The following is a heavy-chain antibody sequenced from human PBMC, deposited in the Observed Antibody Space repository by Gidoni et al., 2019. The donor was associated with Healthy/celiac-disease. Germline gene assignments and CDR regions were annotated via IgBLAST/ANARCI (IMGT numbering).Heavy chain of an antibody. J-gene: IGHJ4*02. D-gene: IGHD3-3*01. V-gene: IGHV4-61*02. CDR2: IYTRGST. CDR3: AREITIFGVVTFDY. CDR1: AGSISSGSYY. Sequence: QVHLQESGPGLVKPAQTLSITCTVSAGSISSGSYYWSWIRQPAGKGLEWIVRIYTRGSTNYNPSLKSRVTMSVDTSKNQFSLKLSSVTAADTAVYYCAREITIFGVVTFDYWGQGTLVTVSS.